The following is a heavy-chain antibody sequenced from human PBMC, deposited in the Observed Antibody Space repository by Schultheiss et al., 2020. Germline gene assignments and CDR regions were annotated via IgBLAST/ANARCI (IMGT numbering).Heavy chain of an antibody. J-gene: IGHJ6*02. Sequence: GGSLRLSCAASGFTFSNYATNWVRQAPGKGLEWVSSISSSSSYIYYADSVKGRFTISRDNAKNSLYLQMNSLRAEDTAVYYCARAYCSSTNCYKGYYYYYGMDVWGQGTTVTVSS. CDR1: GFTFSNYA. CDR2: ISSSSSYI. V-gene: IGHV3-21*01. CDR3: ARAYCSSTNCYKGYYYYYGMDV. D-gene: IGHD2-2*02.